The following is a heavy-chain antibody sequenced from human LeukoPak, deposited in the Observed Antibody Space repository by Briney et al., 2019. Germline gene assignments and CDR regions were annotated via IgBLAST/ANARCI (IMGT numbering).Heavy chain of an antibody. V-gene: IGHV5-51*01. D-gene: IGHD2-15*01. CDR3: ARQEYCSGGSCYTWFDP. J-gene: IGHJ5*02. Sequence: GESLKISCKDSGYRFSSYWIAWVRQMPGKGLEYIGIIYPGDSDIRYSPSFQGQVTISADKSISTAYLQWSSLKASDTAMYYCARQEYCSGGSCYTWFDPWGQGTLVTVSS. CDR1: GYRFSSYW. CDR2: IYPGDSDI.